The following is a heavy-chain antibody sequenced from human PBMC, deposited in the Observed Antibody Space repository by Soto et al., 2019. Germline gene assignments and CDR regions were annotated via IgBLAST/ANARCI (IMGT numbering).Heavy chain of an antibody. CDR3: ARPEVGYSYGYD. CDR2: ISSSGTTI. V-gene: IGHV3-48*03. CDR1: GFTFSSYE. D-gene: IGHD5-18*01. J-gene: IGHJ4*02. Sequence: SLRLSCAASGFTFSSYEMNWVRQAPGKGLEWVSYISSSGTTIYYADSVKGRFTISRDNAKNSLYLQMNSLRAEDTAVYYCARPEVGYSYGYDWGQGTLVTVSS.